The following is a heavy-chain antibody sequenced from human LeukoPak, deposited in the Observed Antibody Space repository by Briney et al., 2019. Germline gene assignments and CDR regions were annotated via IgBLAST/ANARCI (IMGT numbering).Heavy chain of an antibody. D-gene: IGHD6-6*01. J-gene: IGHJ5*02. V-gene: IGHV4-59*08. CDR1: GGSISSYY. CDR3: ARYGAAHAKDNWFDP. Sequence: SETLSLTCTVSGGSISSYYWSWIRQPPGKGLEWIGYIYYSGSTNYNPSLKSRVTISVDTSKNQSSLKLSSVTAADTAVYYCARYGAAHAKDNWFDPWGQGTLVTVSS. CDR2: IYYSGST.